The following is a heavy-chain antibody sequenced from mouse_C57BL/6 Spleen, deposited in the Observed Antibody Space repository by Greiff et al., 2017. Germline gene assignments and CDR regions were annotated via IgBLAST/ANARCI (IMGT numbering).Heavy chain of an antibody. CDR2: ISSGSSTI. Sequence: DVMLVESGGGLVKPGGSLKLSCAASGFTFSDYAMHWVRQAPEKGLEWVAYISSGSSTIYYADTVKGRFTDSRDNAKNTLFLQMTRLRSEDTAMYDYASARQLSAMEYWGQGVSVTAST. CDR1: GFTFSDYA. CDR3: ASARQLSAMEY. V-gene: IGHV5-17*01. J-gene: IGHJ4*01. D-gene: IGHD3-2*01.